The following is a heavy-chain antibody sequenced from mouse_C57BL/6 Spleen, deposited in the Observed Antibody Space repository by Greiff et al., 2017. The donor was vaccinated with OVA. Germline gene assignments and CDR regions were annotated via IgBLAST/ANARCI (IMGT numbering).Heavy chain of an antibody. CDR1: GFTFSDYY. CDR2: INYDGSST. J-gene: IGHJ1*03. D-gene: IGHD1-1*01. Sequence: EVKLMESEGGLVQPGSSMKLSCTASGFTFSDYYMAWVRQVPEKGLEWVANINYDGSSTYYLDSLKSRFIISRDNAKNILYLQMSSLKSEDTATYYCARALITTVVAPYWYFDVWGTGTTVTVSS. CDR3: ARALITTVVAPYWYFDV. V-gene: IGHV5-16*01.